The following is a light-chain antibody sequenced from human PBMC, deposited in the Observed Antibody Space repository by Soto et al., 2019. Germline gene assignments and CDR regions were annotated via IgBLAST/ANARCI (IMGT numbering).Light chain of an antibody. CDR3: SSYASSGTLV. CDR2: DVS. V-gene: IGLV2-14*01. Sequence: QSALTQPASVSGSPRQSITISCTGTSSDVGGYNYVSWYQQHPDKAPKLIISDVSKRPSGVSDRFSGSKSGNTASLTISGLQAEDEADYFCSSYASSGTLVFGGGTKLTVL. CDR1: SSDVGGYNY. J-gene: IGLJ3*02.